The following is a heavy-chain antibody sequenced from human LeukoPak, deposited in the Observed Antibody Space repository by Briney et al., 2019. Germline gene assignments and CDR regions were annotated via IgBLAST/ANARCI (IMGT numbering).Heavy chain of an antibody. D-gene: IGHD4-11*01. CDR2: ISGGGVYT. CDR3: AKDTKLTTDY. Sequence: PGGSLRLSCAASEFTFSSYAMSWVRLAPGKGLEWVSTISGGGVYTYYADSVKGRFTISRDSSKNTLYLQMNSLRAEDTAVYYCAKDTKLTTDYWGQGTLVTVSS. J-gene: IGHJ4*02. CDR1: EFTFSSYA. V-gene: IGHV3-23*01.